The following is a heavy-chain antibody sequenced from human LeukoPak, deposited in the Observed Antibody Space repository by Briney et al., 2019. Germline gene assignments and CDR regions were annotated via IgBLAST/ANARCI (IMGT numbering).Heavy chain of an antibody. D-gene: IGHD2-15*01. V-gene: IGHV1-2*02. CDR1: GYTFTAYY. Sequence: ASVKVSCKASGYTFTAYYMHWVRQAPGQGLEWMGWIDTNTGGTKYAQKLQGGVTITRDTSIGTAFMELSSLISDDTAVYYCASEAFCAGGSCYLQRVASWGPGTLVTVSS. CDR3: ASEAFCAGGSCYLQRVAS. J-gene: IGHJ4*02. CDR2: IDTNTGGT.